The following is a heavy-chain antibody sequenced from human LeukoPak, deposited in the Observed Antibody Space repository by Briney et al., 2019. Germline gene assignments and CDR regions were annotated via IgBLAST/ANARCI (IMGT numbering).Heavy chain of an antibody. V-gene: IGHV5-51*01. Sequence: GESLKISCKASGYTFTTSWIGWVRQMPGKGLEYMGIIYPGDSDTRHSPSFQGQVTISADKSISTAYMQWNSLKASDTAMYYCARLGYCSSGGCFSRGYFQDWGQGTLVTVSS. CDR2: IYPGDSDT. CDR1: GYTFTTSW. J-gene: IGHJ1*01. D-gene: IGHD2-15*01. CDR3: ARLGYCSSGGCFSRGYFQD.